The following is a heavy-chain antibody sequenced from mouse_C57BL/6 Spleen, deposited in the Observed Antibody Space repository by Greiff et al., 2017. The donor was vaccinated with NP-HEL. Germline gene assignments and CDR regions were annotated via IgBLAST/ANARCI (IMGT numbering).Heavy chain of an antibody. J-gene: IGHJ3*01. CDR1: GYTFTSYT. D-gene: IGHD2-4*01. Sequence: QVQLKQSGAELARPGASVKMSCKASGYTFTSYTMHWVKQRPGQGLEWIGYINPSSGYTKYNQKFKDKATLTADKSSSTAYMQLSSLTSEYSAVYYCARGDYDYAWFAYWGQGTLVTVSA. V-gene: IGHV1-4*01. CDR2: INPSSGYT. CDR3: ARGDYDYAWFAY.